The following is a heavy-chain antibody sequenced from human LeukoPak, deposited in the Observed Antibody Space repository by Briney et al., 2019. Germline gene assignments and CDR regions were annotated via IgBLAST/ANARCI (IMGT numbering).Heavy chain of an antibody. D-gene: IGHD1-14*01. CDR3: AKSYNFDY. V-gene: IGHV3-7*03. J-gene: IGHJ4*02. CDR1: GFTFSNYW. Sequence: GGSLRLSCAASGFTFSNYWMSWVRQPPGKGLEWVANIKNDGSEKYYVDSVKGRFTISRDNSKNTLYLQMNSLRAEDTAVYYCAKSYNFDYWGQGTLVTVSS. CDR2: IKNDGSEK.